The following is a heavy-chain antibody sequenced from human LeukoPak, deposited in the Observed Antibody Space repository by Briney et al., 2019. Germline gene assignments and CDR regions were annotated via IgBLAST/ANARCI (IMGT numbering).Heavy chain of an antibody. J-gene: IGHJ5*02. Sequence: GGPRQISGLGSGYPFTSTWIGGVRPLPGKGREWMGITYPGESDTRYSTSFQGQVTISADKSISTASLQWSSLQASHTAIYYCARRVGATGFHWFVPLGQGTLVTVSS. V-gene: IGHV5-51*01. CDR1: GYPFTSTW. D-gene: IGHD1-26*01. CDR2: TYPGESDT. CDR3: ARRVGATGFHWFVP.